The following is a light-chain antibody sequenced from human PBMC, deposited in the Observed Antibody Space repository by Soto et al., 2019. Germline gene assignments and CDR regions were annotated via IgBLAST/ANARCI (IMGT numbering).Light chain of an antibody. Sequence: EIVLTQSPATLSLSPGERATLSCRASQSISSYLTWYQQKPGQAPRLLIFDASKRATGIPARFSGSGSGTDFTLTIISLEPEDFVVYYCQQRDHWPITLGQGTRLEIK. V-gene: IGKV3-11*01. J-gene: IGKJ5*01. CDR2: DAS. CDR3: QQRDHWPIT. CDR1: QSISSY.